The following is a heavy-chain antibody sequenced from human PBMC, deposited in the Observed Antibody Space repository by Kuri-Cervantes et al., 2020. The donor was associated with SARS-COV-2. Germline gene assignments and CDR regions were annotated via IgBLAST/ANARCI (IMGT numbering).Heavy chain of an antibody. CDR3: AKELGGGSV. CDR1: GLTFSSYD. V-gene: IGHV3-13*04. Sequence: GESLKISCAASGLTFSSYDMHWVRQATGKGLEWVSAIGTAGDTYYPGSVKGRFTISRDNAKNSLYLQMNSLRAEDTAVYYCAKELGGGSVWGQGTLVTVSS. D-gene: IGHD2-15*01. J-gene: IGHJ4*02. CDR2: IGTAGDT.